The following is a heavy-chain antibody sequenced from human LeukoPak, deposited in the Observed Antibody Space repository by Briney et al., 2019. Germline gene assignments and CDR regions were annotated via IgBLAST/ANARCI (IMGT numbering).Heavy chain of an antibody. CDR2: VHHSGST. D-gene: IGHD3-10*01. CDR1: DFSISSGYH. Sequence: PSETLSLTCAVSDFSISSGYHWGWVRQPPGKGLEWIGAVHHSGSTYYNPSLKSRVTMSTDTSKSQFSLKLSSVTAADTAVYYCARDRSYFIFDYWGQGTLVTVSP. J-gene: IGHJ4*02. CDR3: ARDRSYFIFDY. V-gene: IGHV4-38-2*02.